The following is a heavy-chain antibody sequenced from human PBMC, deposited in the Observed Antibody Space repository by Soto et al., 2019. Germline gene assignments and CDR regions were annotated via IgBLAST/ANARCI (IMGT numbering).Heavy chain of an antibody. CDR1: GDSVSSNHAT. Sequence: SQTLSLTCASSGDSVSSNHATWDWIRQSLSRGLEWLGRTYYRSKWYYDYALSVKSRITINPDTSNNQLFLQLNSVTSDDTAVYYCVRLIGNSWLDSWGQGTLVTVSS. CDR3: VRLIGNSWLDS. V-gene: IGHV6-1*01. D-gene: IGHD3-16*01. CDR2: TYYRSKWYY. J-gene: IGHJ5*01.